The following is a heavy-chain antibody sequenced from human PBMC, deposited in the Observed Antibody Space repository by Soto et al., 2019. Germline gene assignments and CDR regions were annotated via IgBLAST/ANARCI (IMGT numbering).Heavy chain of an antibody. J-gene: IGHJ6*02. CDR1: GYTFTSYY. CDR2: INPSGGST. D-gene: IGHD6-13*01. CDR3: ASKSRYSSSGDSYYYGMDV. V-gene: IGHV1-46*01. Sequence: ASVKVSCKGAGYTFTSYYMHWGRQAPGQGLEWMGIINPSGGSTSYAQKFQGRVTMTRDTSTSTVYMELSSLRSEDTAVYYCASKSRYSSSGDSYYYGMDVWGQGTTVTVSS.